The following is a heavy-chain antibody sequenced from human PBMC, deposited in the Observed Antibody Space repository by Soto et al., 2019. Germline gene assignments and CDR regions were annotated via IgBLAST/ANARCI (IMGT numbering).Heavy chain of an antibody. CDR3: ARVGLITISPVYGMDV. Sequence: SVKVSCKASGGTFSSYAISWVRQAPGQGLEWMGGIIPIFGTANYAQKFQGRVTITADESTSTAYMELSSLRSEDTAVYYCARVGLITISPVYGMDVWGQGTTVTVS. J-gene: IGHJ6*02. D-gene: IGHD3-9*01. CDR1: GGTFSSYA. V-gene: IGHV1-69*13. CDR2: IIPIFGTA.